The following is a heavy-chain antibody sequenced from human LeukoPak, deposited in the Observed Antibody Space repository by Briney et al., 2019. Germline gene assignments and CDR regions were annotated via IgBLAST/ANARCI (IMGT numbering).Heavy chain of an antibody. Sequence: SETLSLTCTVSGGSISSSSYYWGWIRQPPGKGLEWIGYIYYSGSTYYNPSLKSRVTISVDTSKNQFSLKLSSVTAADTAVYYCARDRLSSGWYNGHWYFDLWGRGTLVTVSS. CDR3: ARDRLSSGWYNGHWYFDL. J-gene: IGHJ2*01. V-gene: IGHV4-39*07. CDR2: IYYSGST. CDR1: GGSISSSSYY. D-gene: IGHD6-19*01.